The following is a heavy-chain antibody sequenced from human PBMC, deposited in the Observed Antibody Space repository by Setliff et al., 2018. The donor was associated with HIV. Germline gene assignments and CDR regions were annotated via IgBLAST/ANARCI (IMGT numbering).Heavy chain of an antibody. J-gene: IGHJ4*02. D-gene: IGHD3-3*01. V-gene: IGHV4-34*01. CDR2: INNYGVT. Sequence: LSLTCAVYGGSFSGFSWNWIRRPPGKGLEWIGDINNYGVTLYTSSLAGRVTISVDTSKNQFSLTLKSLTVADTALYFCSRGPTIRGSFTGVVYTAPLPSFDTWSQGSLVTVSS. CDR3: SRGPTIRGSFTGVVYTAPLPSFDT. CDR1: GGSFSGFS.